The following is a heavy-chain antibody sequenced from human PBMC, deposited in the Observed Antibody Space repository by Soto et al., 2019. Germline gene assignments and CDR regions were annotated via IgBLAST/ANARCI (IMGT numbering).Heavy chain of an antibody. V-gene: IGHV6-1*01. CDR1: GDSVSSNSAA. Sequence: KQSQTLSLTCAISGDSVSSNSAAWNWIRQSPSRGLEWLGRTYYRSKWYNDYAVSVKSRITINPDKSKNQFSLQLNSGTPGDTDVYYCARDPIGVGWQQLVPFYMDVWGKGTTVTVSS. J-gene: IGHJ6*03. CDR2: TYYRSKWYN. CDR3: ARDPIGVGWQQLVPFYMDV. D-gene: IGHD6-13*01.